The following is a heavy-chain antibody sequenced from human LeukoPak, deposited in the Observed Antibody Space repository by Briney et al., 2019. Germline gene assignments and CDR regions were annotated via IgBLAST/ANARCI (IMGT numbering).Heavy chain of an antibody. CDR3: ARGVRDSSGWYGGRISAYIYYFDY. Sequence: SETLSLTCTVSGGSISSTSYYWDWIRQPPGKGLEWLGSIYYSGSTYYNPSLESRVTISVDTSKNQFSLKLSSVTAADTAVYYCARGVRDSSGWYGGRISAYIYYFDYWGQGTLVTVSS. CDR1: GGSISSTSYY. J-gene: IGHJ4*02. D-gene: IGHD6-19*01. V-gene: IGHV4-39*01. CDR2: IYYSGST.